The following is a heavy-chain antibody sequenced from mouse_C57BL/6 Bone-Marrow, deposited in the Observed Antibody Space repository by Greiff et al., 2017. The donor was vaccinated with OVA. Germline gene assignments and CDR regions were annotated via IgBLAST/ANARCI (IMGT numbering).Heavy chain of an antibody. CDR3: AEAGSYYAMDD. Sequence: QVQLQQSGPELVKPGASVKISCKASGYAFSSSWMNWVKQRPGKGLEWIGRIYPGDGDTNYNGTFKGKATLTADKSSSTAYMQLSSLTAEDSAVDFCAEAGSYYAMDDWGKGTSVTVSS. CDR1: GYAFSSSW. CDR2: IYPGDGDT. V-gene: IGHV1-82*01. J-gene: IGHJ4*01.